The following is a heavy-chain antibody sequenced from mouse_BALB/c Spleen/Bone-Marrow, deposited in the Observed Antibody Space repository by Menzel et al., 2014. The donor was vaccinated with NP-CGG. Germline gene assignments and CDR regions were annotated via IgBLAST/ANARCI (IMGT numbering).Heavy chain of an antibody. CDR1: GFNIKDTY. V-gene: IGHV14-3*02. D-gene: IGHD1-3*01. CDR3: ARQEFAIYWYFDV. J-gene: IGHJ1*01. CDR2: IDPANGNT. Sequence: VHVKQSGAELVKPEASVKLSCSASGFNIKDTYMHWVKQRPEQGLEWIGRIDPANGNTKYDPKFQDKATITADTSSNTVDLQLSSLTFEDTAVYYCARQEFAIYWYFDVWGAGTTVTVSS.